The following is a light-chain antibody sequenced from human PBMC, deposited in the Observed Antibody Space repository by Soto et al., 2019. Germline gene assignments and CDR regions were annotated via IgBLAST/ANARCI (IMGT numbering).Light chain of an antibody. V-gene: IGKV3-15*01. Sequence: EIVMTQSPATLSVSPGEGVTLSCSASQSMTTKLALYQQKPGQAPRLLIHGAFTRATGIPASFSGSGSGADFTLPISRLGPEDFAVYYCQQYGSSPVAFGQGTKVDI. CDR2: GAF. CDR1: QSMTTK. J-gene: IGKJ1*01. CDR3: QQYGSSPVA.